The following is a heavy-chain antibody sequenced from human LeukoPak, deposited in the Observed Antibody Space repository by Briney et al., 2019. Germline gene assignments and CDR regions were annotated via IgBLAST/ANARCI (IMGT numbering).Heavy chain of an antibody. CDR3: ARDSRASLDPWLFDP. Sequence: SETLSLTCTVSGGSISSYYWSWIRQPPGKGLEWIGYIYYSGSTKYNPSLKSRVTISVDTSKNQFSLKLSSVTAADTAVYYCARDSRASLDPWLFDPWGQGTLVTVSS. CDR1: GGSISSYY. CDR2: IYYSGST. D-gene: IGHD3-9*01. V-gene: IGHV4-59*01. J-gene: IGHJ5*02.